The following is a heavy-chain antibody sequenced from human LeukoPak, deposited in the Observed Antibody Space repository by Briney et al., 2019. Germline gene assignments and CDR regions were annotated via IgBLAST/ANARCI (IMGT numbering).Heavy chain of an antibody. J-gene: IGHJ4*02. D-gene: IGHD6-13*01. V-gene: IGHV3-30*18. CDR1: GFTFSNYA. Sequence: GGSLRLSCAASGFTFSNYAMHWFRQAPGKGLEWVAVVSSDGNSKYYADSMKGRFTISRDNSKNTLYLQINSLRADDTAVFYCAKDGGRAAAGTVDSWGQGALVTVSS. CDR2: VSSDGNSK. CDR3: AKDGGRAAAGTVDS.